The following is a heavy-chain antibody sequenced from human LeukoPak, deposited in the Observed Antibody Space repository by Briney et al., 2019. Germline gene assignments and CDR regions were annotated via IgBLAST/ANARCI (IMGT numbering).Heavy chain of an antibody. J-gene: IGHJ4*02. CDR1: GFTFRSYG. D-gene: IGHD2-2*01. V-gene: IGHV3-23*01. CDR3: AKSFRSTSLDY. Sequence: PGGSLRLSCAASGFTFRSYGMTWVRQAPGKGLEWVSAISGSGDSTYYADSVKGRFTISRDNSRNTLYLQMNSLRAGDTAVYCCAKSFRSTSLDYWGQGTLVTVSS. CDR2: ISGSGDST.